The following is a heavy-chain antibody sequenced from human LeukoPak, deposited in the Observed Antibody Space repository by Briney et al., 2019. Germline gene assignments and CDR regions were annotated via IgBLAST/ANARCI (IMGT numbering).Heavy chain of an antibody. D-gene: IGHD2-2*01. CDR3: ARDTPYGYCSSTSCSSGVDV. CDR1: GGTFSSYA. Sequence: ASVKVSCKASGGTFSSYAISWVRQAPGQGLEWMGGIIPIFGTANYAQKFQGRVTMTRDTSTSTVYMELSSLRSEDTAVYYCARDTPYGYCSSTSCSSGVDVWGQGTTVTVSS. J-gene: IGHJ6*02. CDR2: IIPIFGTA. V-gene: IGHV1-69*05.